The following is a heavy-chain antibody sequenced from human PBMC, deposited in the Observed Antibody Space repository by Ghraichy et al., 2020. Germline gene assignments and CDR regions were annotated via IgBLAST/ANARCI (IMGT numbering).Heavy chain of an antibody. D-gene: IGHD2-8*01. CDR2: ISSTSRSI. Sequence: LSLTCSTSGFAFSGYNMNWVRQPPGKGLEWVASISSTSRSIFYADSLKGRFTISRDNAQSSLFLQMNSVRAEDAAVYYCTRAKGVVRYYYYFGMDVWGQGTTVTVSS. J-gene: IGHJ6*02. CDR3: TRAKGVVRYYYYFGMDV. CDR1: GFAFSGYN. V-gene: IGHV3-21*01.